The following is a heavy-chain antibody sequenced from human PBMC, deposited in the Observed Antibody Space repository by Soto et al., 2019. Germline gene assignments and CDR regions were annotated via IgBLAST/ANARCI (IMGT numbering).Heavy chain of an antibody. J-gene: IGHJ4*02. V-gene: IGHV4-30-4*01. CDR1: GGSISSGDYY. D-gene: IGHD5-12*01. CDR2: IYYSGST. Sequence: SETLSLTCTVSGGSISSGDYYWSWIRQPPGKGLEWIGYIYYSGSTYYNPSLKSRVTISVDTSKNQFSLKLSSVTAADTAVYYCARGASGYDCFDYWGQGTLVTVSS. CDR3: ARGASGYDCFDY.